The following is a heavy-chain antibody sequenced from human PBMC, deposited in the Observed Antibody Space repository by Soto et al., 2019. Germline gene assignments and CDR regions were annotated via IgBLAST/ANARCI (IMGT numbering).Heavy chain of an antibody. V-gene: IGHV4-30-4*01. D-gene: IGHD6-19*01. CDR1: GGSISSGDYY. J-gene: IGHJ5*02. Sequence: TLSLTCTVSGGSISSGDYYWSWIRQPPGKGLEWIGYIYYSGSTYYNPSLKSRVTISVDTSKNQFSLKLRSVTAADTAVYYCARESSSGWSHFDHWAQGNQVTVSS. CDR2: IYYSGST. CDR3: ARESSSGWSHFDH.